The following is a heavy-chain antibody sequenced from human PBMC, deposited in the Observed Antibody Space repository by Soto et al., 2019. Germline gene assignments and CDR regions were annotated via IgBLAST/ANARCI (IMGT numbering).Heavy chain of an antibody. V-gene: IGHV3-23*01. J-gene: IGHJ4*02. CDR3: AKAEPSAVAGTFAY. CDR2: IRSNTAIT. Sequence: GGSLRLSCVASGFSFNPYVMAWVRQAPGKGLEWVSAIRSNTAITHYPDSMRGRFTISRDNSENTIYLQMNSLRAEDSAVYFCAKAEPSAVAGTFAYWGQGTLVPVSS. D-gene: IGHD6-19*01. CDR1: GFSFNPYV.